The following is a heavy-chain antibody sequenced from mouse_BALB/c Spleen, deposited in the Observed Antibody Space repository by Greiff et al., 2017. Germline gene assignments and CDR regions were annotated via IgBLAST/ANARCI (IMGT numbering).Heavy chain of an antibody. CDR3: TKGRYDYAMDY. D-gene: IGHD2-10*02. V-gene: IGHV1-5*01. J-gene: IGHJ4*01. CDR1: GYTFTSYW. Sequence: VQLQQSGTVLARPGASVKMSCKASGYTFTSYWMHWVKQRPGQGLEWIGAIYPGNSDTSYNQKFKGKAKLTAVTSTSTAYMELSSLTNEDSAVYYCTKGRYDYAMDYWGQGTSVTVSS. CDR2: IYPGNSDT.